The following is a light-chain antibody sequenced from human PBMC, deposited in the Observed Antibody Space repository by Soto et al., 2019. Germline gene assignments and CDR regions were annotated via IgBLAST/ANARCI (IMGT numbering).Light chain of an antibody. CDR2: AAS. V-gene: IGKV1-39*01. Sequence: DIQMTQSPSSLSASVGDRVTITCRASQSISTFLNWYQQKPGKAPKLLIYAASSLPSGVPSRFSGSGSGTDFTLTISSLQPEDFATYYCQQSHSTPPSTFGQGTKVEIK. CDR3: QQSHSTPPST. CDR1: QSISTF. J-gene: IGKJ1*01.